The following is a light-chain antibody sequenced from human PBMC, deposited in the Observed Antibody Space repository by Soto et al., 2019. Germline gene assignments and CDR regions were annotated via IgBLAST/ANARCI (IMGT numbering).Light chain of an antibody. Sequence: QSVLTQPPSVSGAPGQRVTISCTGSSSNIGAGYDVHWYQQLPGTAPKLLIYGNSNRPSGVPDRFSGSKSGTSASLAITGLKAEDEADYSCQSYDSSRRGVVFGGGTRLTVL. CDR1: SSNIGAGYD. CDR3: QSYDSSRRGVV. V-gene: IGLV1-40*01. J-gene: IGLJ2*01. CDR2: GNS.